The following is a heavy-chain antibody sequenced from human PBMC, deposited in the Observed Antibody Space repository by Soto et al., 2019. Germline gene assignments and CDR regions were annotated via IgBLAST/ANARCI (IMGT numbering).Heavy chain of an antibody. CDR3: ARSHGSSTSLEIYYYYYYGMDV. J-gene: IGHJ6*02. V-gene: IGHV1-69*01. Sequence: QVQLVQSGAEVSKPGSSVKVSCKASGGTFGSYAISWVRQAPGQGLEWMGGIIPIPGTANYAQKFQGRVTIAADQSTSTAYMELSSLRSEDTAVYYCARSHGSSTSLEIYYYYYYGMDVWGQGTTVTVSS. CDR2: IIPIPGTA. CDR1: GGTFGSYA. D-gene: IGHD2-2*01.